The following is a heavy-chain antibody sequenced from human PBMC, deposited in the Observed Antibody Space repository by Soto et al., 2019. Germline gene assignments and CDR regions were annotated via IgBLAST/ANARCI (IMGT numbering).Heavy chain of an antibody. CDR2: INQDGNEN. Sequence: GGSLRLSCAASGFTFSNYWMSWVRQAPGKGLGWVADINQDGNENSSVESVKGRFTISRDNVENSLYLQVTSRRAEDTAVYYCARVHRDAYRGYALGGYALDVWGQGTTVTVSS. CDR1: GFTFSNYW. D-gene: IGHD6-25*01. CDR3: ARVHRDAYRGYALGGYALDV. J-gene: IGHJ6*02. V-gene: IGHV3-7*05.